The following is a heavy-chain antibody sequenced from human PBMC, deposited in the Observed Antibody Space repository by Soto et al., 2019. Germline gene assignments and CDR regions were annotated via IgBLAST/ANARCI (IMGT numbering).Heavy chain of an antibody. D-gene: IGHD5-12*01. CDR1: GGSINNYY. Sequence: QVQLHESGPGLVKPSETLTLTCTVSGGSINNYYWSWIRQFPGKRLELIAYVHSSGRSESNPSLKSRVTIPVDTSQNQFALKMNSVTAADTALYYCVRDRRDGYNYVDLWGQGTLVTVSS. CDR3: VRDRRDGYNYVDL. CDR2: VHSSGRS. V-gene: IGHV4-59*01. J-gene: IGHJ4*02.